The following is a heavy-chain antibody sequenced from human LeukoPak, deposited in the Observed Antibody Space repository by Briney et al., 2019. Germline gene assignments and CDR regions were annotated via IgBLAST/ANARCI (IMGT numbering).Heavy chain of an antibody. J-gene: IGHJ4*02. CDR2: IKQDGSEK. Sequence: GGPLRLSCAASGFTFSSSAMSWVRQAPGKGLEWVANIKQDGSEKYYVDSVKGRFTISRDNAKNSLYLQMNSLRAEDTAVYYCARGWVRTYYYDSSGYPFDYWGQGTLVTVSS. V-gene: IGHV3-7*05. CDR3: ARGWVRTYYYDSSGYPFDY. CDR1: GFTFSSSA. D-gene: IGHD3-22*01.